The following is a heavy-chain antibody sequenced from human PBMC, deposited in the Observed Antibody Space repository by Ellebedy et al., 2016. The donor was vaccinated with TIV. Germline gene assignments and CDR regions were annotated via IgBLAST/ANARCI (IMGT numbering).Heavy chain of an antibody. CDR3: ARLGVIAAAGASDY. V-gene: IGHV3-11*01. J-gene: IGHJ4*02. D-gene: IGHD6-13*01. Sequence: PGGSLRLSCAASGFTFSGYYMSWFRQAPGKGPEWVSYISYSGDLMYYADSVKGRFTTSRVNAGNSLYLQMNSLRAEDTAVYYCARLGVIAAAGASDYWGQGTLVIVSS. CDR1: GFTFSGYY. CDR2: ISYSGDLM.